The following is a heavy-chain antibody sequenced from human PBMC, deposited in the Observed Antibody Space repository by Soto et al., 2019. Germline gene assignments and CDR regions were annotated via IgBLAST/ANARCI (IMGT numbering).Heavy chain of an antibody. CDR3: ARLGYYDSSGYYLGDAFDI. CDR1: GYTFTSYG. V-gene: IGHV1-18*01. D-gene: IGHD3-22*01. J-gene: IGHJ3*02. Sequence: ASVKVSCKASGYTFTSYGIRWVRQAPGHGLAWMGWISAYNGNTNYAQKLQGRVTMTTDTSTSTAYMELRSLRSDDTAVYYCARLGYYDSSGYYLGDAFDIWGQGTMVTVSS. CDR2: ISAYNGNT.